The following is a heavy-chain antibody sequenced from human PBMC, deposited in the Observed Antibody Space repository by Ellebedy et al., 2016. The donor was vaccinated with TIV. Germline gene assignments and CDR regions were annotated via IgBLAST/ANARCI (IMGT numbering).Heavy chain of an antibody. J-gene: IGHJ1*01. V-gene: IGHV3-30*13. CDR3: ARTSTTETLTMSLHH. Sequence: GGSLRLXXVASGFTFSHHGMEWVRQAPGKGLEWVAFISNDGAGNKKYYAESVKGRFIISRDNSKNRVYLQMSSLISEDTAVYYCARTSTTETLTMSLHHWGQGTLVTVSS. CDR1: GFTFSHHG. D-gene: IGHD4-17*01. CDR2: ISNDGAGNKK.